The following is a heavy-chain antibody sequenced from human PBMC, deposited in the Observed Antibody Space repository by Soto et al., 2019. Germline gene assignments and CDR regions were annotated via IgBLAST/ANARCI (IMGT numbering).Heavy chain of an antibody. CDR3: AREGWKYSSSYFDY. CDR1: GGSVSSGSYY. J-gene: IGHJ4*02. CDR2: IYYSGST. D-gene: IGHD6-13*01. Sequence: PSETLSLTCTVSGGSVSSGSYYWSWIRQPPGKGLEWIGYIYYSGSTNYNPSLKSRVTISVDTSKNQFSLKLSSVTAADTAVYYCAREGWKYSSSYFDYWGQGTLVTVSS. V-gene: IGHV4-61*01.